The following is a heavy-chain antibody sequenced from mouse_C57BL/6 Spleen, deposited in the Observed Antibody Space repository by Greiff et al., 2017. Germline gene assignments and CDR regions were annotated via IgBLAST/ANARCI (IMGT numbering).Heavy chain of an antibody. D-gene: IGHD2-2*01. CDR2: IYPRDGST. V-gene: IGHV1-78*01. J-gene: IGHJ1*03. Sequence: VQRVESDAELVKPGASVKISCKVSGYTFTDHTIHWMKQRPEQGLEWIGYIYPRDGSTKYNEKFKGKATLTADKSSSTAYMQLNSLTSEDSAVYFCARYGYDGYWYFDVWGTGTTVTVSS. CDR1: GYTFTDHT. CDR3: ARYGYDGYWYFDV.